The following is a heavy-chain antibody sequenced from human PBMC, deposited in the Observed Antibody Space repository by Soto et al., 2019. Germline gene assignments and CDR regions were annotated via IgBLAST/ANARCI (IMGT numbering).Heavy chain of an antibody. V-gene: IGHV1-69*02. CDR2: IIPILGIA. J-gene: IGHJ4*02. CDR3: ASSSRVVLDY. Sequence: QVQLVQSGAEVKKPGSSVKVSCKASGGTFSSYSISWVRQAPGQGLEWMGRIIPILGIANYAQKFQGRVTITADKSTSTAYMELSSLRSEYTDVYYCASSSRVVLDYWGQGTLVTVSS. D-gene: IGHD2-21*01. CDR1: GGTFSSYS.